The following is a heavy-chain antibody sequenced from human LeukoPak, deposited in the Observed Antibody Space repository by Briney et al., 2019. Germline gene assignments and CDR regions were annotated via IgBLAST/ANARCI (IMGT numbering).Heavy chain of an antibody. CDR1: GFTFSTYN. V-gene: IGHV3-21*01. J-gene: IGHJ3*02. D-gene: IGHD6-13*01. CDR2: ISPSSSYI. Sequence: PGGSLRLSCAASGFTFSTYNINWVRQAPGKGLEWVSSISPSSSYIYYTDSVKGRFTISRDNAKHSLYLQMNSLRAEDTAVYYCARDRYSTSLDAFDIWGQGTMVTVSS. CDR3: ARDRYSTSLDAFDI.